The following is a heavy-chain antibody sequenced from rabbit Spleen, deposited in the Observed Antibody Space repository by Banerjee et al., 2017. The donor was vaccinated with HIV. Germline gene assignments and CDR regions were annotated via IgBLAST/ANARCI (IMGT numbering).Heavy chain of an antibody. CDR2: IDTSDGDT. V-gene: IGHV1S45*01. J-gene: IGHJ2*01. CDR3: ARNYVNAFDP. Sequence: LEESGGGLVKPGGTLTLTCTVSGFSFRSNWICWVRQAPGKGLEWIACIDTSDGDTAYANWTKGRFTISKTSSTTVTLQMTSLTAADTATYFCARNYVNAFDPWGPGTLVTVS. D-gene: IGHD1-1*01. CDR1: GFSFRSNW.